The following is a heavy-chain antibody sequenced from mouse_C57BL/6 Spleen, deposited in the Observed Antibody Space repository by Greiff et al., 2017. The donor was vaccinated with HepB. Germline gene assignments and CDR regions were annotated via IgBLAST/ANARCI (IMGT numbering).Heavy chain of an antibody. J-gene: IGHJ3*01. D-gene: IGHD2-4*01. V-gene: IGHV1-69*01. CDR3: ARSRYDYTWFAY. CDR2: IDPSDSYT. CDR1: GYTFTSYW. Sequence: VQLQQPGAELVMPGASVKLSCKASGYTFTSYWMHWVKQRPGQGLEWIGEIDPSDSYTNYNQKFKGKSTLTVDKSSSTAYMQLSSLTSEDSAVYYCARSRYDYTWFAYWGQGTLVTVSA.